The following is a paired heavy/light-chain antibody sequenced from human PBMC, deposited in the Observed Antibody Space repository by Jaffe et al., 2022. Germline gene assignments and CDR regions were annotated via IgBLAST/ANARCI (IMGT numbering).Heavy chain of an antibody. D-gene: IGHD3-16*01. CDR3: ARDASAKPYDL. Sequence: EVQLVESGGGLVQPGGSLRLSCAASGFTLGDYWMHWLRQPPGEGLMWISVIRHDGTGTTYADSVKGRFTISRDTAKNTLYLQMNSLRAEDTAFYYCARDASAKPYDLWGQGTLVTVSS. CDR1: GFTLGDYW. CDR2: IRHDGTGT. J-gene: IGHJ5*02. V-gene: IGHV3-74*01.
Light chain of an antibody. CDR1: QSLVHSDGNTY. CDR3: MQNTHWPPYT. Sequence: DVVLTQSPLSLPVTLGQPASISCRSSQSLVHSDGNTYLNWFQQRPGQSPRRLIYKVSNRDSGVPDRFSGSGSGTDFTLKITRVEAEDVGVYYCMQNTHWPPYTFGQGTKLEIK. J-gene: IGKJ2*01. CDR2: KVS. V-gene: IGKV2-30*02.